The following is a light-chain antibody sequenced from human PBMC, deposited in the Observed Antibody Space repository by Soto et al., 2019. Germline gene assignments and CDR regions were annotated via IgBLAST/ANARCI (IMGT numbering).Light chain of an antibody. V-gene: IGKV1-5*01. J-gene: IGKJ4*01. CDR2: DAS. CDR3: QQYKSFWT. Sequence: IQMTQSPCILSASVGDRDTSTFRSSQTITNWLAWYQQKPGKAPRLLIYDASSLESWVPSRFSGSGSGTEFTLTFSSLQSDDIATYYCQQYKSFWTFGEGTKVDIK. CDR1: QTITNW.